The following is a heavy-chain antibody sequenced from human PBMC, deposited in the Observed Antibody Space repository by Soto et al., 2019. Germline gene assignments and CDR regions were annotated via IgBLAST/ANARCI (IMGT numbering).Heavy chain of an antibody. D-gene: IGHD6-6*01. J-gene: IGHJ4*02. CDR3: ARGSARHRFDY. Sequence: SETLSLTCAVYGGSFSGYYWSWIRQPPGKGLEWIGEINHSGSTNYNPSLKSRVTISVDTSKNQFSLKLSSVTAADTAVYYCARGSARHRFDYWGQGTLVTVSS. CDR1: GGSFSGYY. CDR2: INHSGST. V-gene: IGHV4-34*01.